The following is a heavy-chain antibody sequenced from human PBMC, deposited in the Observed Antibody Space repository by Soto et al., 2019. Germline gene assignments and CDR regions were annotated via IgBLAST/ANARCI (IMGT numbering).Heavy chain of an antibody. J-gene: IGHJ4*02. Sequence: SETLSLTCTVSGGSVSSGSYYWSWIRQPPGKGLEWIGYIYYSGSTNYNPSLKSRVTISVDTSKNQFSLKLSSVTAADTAVYYCARAPGTWAFDDCGQGTLVTLSS. D-gene: IGHD7-27*01. CDR3: ARAPGTWAFDD. CDR1: GGSVSSGSYY. V-gene: IGHV4-61*01. CDR2: IYYSGST.